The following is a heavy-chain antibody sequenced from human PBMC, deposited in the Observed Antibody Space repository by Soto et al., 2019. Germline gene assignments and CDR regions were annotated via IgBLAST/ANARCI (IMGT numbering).Heavy chain of an antibody. J-gene: IGHJ5*02. D-gene: IGHD2-15*01. Sequence: GGSLRLSCAASGFTFSSYSMNWVRQAPGKGLEWVSSISSSSSYIYYADSVKGRFTISRDNAKNSLYLQMNSLRAEDTAVYYCARRGYCSGGSCPNNWFDPWGQGTLVTVSS. CDR1: GFTFSSYS. V-gene: IGHV3-21*01. CDR3: ARRGYCSGGSCPNNWFDP. CDR2: ISSSSSYI.